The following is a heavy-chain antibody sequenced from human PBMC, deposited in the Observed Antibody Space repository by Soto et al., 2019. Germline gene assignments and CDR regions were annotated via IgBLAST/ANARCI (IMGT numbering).Heavy chain of an antibody. D-gene: IGHD3-22*01. CDR3: AKAEITMIVVTPSAAGFDY. V-gene: IGHV3-30*18. Sequence: PGGSLRLSCASSGFTFSSYGMHLVRQAPGKGLERVAVISYDGSNKYYADSVKGRFTISRDNSKNTLYLQMNSLRAEDTAVYYCAKAEITMIVVTPSAAGFDYWGQGTLVTVSS. CDR1: GFTFSSYG. J-gene: IGHJ4*02. CDR2: ISYDGSNK.